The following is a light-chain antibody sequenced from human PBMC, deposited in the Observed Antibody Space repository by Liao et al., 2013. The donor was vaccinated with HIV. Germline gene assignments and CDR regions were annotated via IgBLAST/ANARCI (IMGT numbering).Light chain of an antibody. Sequence: SYELTQPPSVSVSPGQTARITCSGDALPKQYGYWYQQKPGQSPVLVIYQDTKRPSGIPERFSGSNSGNTATLTISGTQAMDEADYYCQTWDSSTAVFGTGTKVTVL. CDR2: QDT. CDR1: ALPKQY. J-gene: IGLJ1*01. CDR3: QTWDSSTAV. V-gene: IGLV3-1*01.